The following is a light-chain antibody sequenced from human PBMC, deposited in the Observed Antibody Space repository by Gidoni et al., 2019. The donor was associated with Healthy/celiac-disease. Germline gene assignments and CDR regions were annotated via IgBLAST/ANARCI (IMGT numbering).Light chain of an antibody. J-gene: IGLJ1*01. CDR1: SSDVGGYNY. Sequence: QSALTPPASVSGSPGQSITISCTGTSSDVGGYNYVSWYQQHPGKAPKLMIYEVSNRPSGVPDRCSGSKSGNTASLTISGLQAEDEADYYCSSYTSSSTLYVFGTGTKVTVL. CDR3: SSYTSSSTLYV. CDR2: EVS. V-gene: IGLV2-14*01.